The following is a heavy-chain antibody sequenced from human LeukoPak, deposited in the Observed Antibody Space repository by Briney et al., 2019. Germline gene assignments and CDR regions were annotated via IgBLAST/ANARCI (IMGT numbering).Heavy chain of an antibody. J-gene: IGHJ4*02. CDR1: GFTFSGYW. D-gene: IGHD1/OR15-1a*01. V-gene: IGHV3-74*01. CDR3: ARDLHMASARNNGDY. Sequence: GGSLRLSCAASGFTFSGYWMHWVRQAPGKGLVWVSRINTDGSSTTYADSVKGRFTISRDNAKNTLYLQMNSLRAEDTAVYFCARDLHMASARNNGDYWGQGTLVTVSS. CDR2: INTDGSST.